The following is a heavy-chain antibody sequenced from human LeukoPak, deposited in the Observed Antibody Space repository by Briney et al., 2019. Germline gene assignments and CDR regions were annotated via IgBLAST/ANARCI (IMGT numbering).Heavy chain of an antibody. Sequence: SETLSLTCAVYGGSFSGYYWSWIRQPPGKGLERIGEINHSGSTNYNPSLKSRVTISVDTSKNQFSLELSSVIAADTAVYYCARVYCSGGTCSKTIRWSWFDPWGQGTLVTVSS. J-gene: IGHJ5*02. D-gene: IGHD2-15*01. CDR2: INHSGST. V-gene: IGHV4-34*01. CDR3: ARVYCSGGTCSKTIRWSWFDP. CDR1: GGSFSGYY.